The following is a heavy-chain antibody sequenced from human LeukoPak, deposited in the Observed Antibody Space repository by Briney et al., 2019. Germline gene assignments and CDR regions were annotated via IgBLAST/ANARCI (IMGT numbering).Heavy chain of an antibody. CDR3: ARATEDGGWYRDHDAFDI. D-gene: IGHD6-19*01. CDR1: GYTFTSYA. V-gene: IGHV7-4-1*02. Sequence: GASVKVSCKASGYTFTSYAMNWVRQAPGQGLEWMGWINTNTGNPTYAQGFTGRFVFSLDTSVSTAYLQISSLNAEDTAVYYCARATEDGGWYRDHDAFDIWGQGTMVTVSS. J-gene: IGHJ3*02. CDR2: INTNTGNP.